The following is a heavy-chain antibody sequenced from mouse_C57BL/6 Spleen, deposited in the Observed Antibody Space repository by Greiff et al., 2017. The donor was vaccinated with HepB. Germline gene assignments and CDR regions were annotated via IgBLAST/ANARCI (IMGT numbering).Heavy chain of an antibody. D-gene: IGHD1-1*01. CDR2: ISGGGGNT. CDR3: ARHGDTTVANWYFDV. Sequence: EVKLVESGGGLVKPGGSLKLSCAASGFTFSSYTMSWVRQTPEKRLEWVATISGGGGNTYYPDSVKGRFTISRDNAKNTLYLQMSSLRSEDTALYYCARHGDTTVANWYFDVWGTGTTVTVSS. J-gene: IGHJ1*03. CDR1: GFTFSSYT. V-gene: IGHV5-9*01.